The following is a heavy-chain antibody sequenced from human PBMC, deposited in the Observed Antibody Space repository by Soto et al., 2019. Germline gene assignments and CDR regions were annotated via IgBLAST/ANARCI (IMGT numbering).Heavy chain of an antibody. J-gene: IGHJ6*03. CDR1: GYTFTSYD. Sequence: ASVKVSCKASGYTFTSYDINWVRQATGQGLEWMGWMNPNSGNTGYAQKFQGRVTMTRNTSIRTAYMELSSLRSEDTAVYYSARAQDPGPYYYYSYYMNVWGKGTTVTVSS. CDR2: MNPNSGNT. CDR3: ARAQDPGPYYYYSYYMNV. V-gene: IGHV1-8*01.